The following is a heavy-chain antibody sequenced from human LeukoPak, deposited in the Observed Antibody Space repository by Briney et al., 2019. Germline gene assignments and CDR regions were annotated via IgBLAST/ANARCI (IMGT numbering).Heavy chain of an antibody. CDR1: GFSFSKHW. D-gene: IGHD3-10*01. CDR2: IRGDGRFT. CDR3: ARIKEYGFDI. Sequence: GGSLRLSCAASGFSFSKHWVHWVRQGPGKGLAYVSGIRGDGRFTSYADSVKGRFTISRDNAKNSLYLQMNSLRAEDTAVYSCARIKEYGFDIWGQGTMVTVSS. J-gene: IGHJ3*02. V-gene: IGHV3-74*01.